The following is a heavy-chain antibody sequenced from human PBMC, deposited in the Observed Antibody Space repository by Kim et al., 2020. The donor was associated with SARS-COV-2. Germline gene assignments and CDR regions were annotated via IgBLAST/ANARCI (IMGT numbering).Heavy chain of an antibody. CDR2: INHSGST. CDR3: ARGRRDLRLYYFDY. Sequence: SETLSLTCAVYGGSFSGYYWSWIRQPPGKGLEWIGEINHSGSTNYNPSLKSRVTISVDTSKNQFSLKLSSVTAADTAVYYCARGRRDLRLYYFDYWGQGT. V-gene: IGHV4-34*01. D-gene: IGHD6-19*01. J-gene: IGHJ4*02. CDR1: GGSFSGYY.